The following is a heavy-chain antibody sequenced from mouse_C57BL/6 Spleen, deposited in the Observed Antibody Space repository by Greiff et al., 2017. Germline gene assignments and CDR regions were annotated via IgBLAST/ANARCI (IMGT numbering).Heavy chain of an antibody. D-gene: IGHD2-2*01. V-gene: IGHV14-2*01. CDR1: GFNIKDYY. J-gene: IGHJ2*01. Sequence: VHVKQSGAELVKPGASVKLSCTASGFNIKDYYMHWVKQRTEQGLEWIGRIDPEDGETKYAPKFQGKATITADTSSNTAYLQLSSLTSEDTAVYDCARAMVTTSAFFDYWGQGTTLTVSS. CDR3: ARAMVTTSAFFDY. CDR2: IDPEDGET.